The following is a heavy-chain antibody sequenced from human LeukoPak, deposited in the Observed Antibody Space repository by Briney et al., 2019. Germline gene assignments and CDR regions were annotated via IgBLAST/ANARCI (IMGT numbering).Heavy chain of an antibody. CDR3: AWLPSY. Sequence: SETLSLTCAVYGGSFSGYYWSWIRQPAGKGLEWIGRIYTSGSTNYSPSLKSRVTISVDTSKSQLSLKLSSVTAADTAVYYCAWLPSYWGQGTQVTVSS. J-gene: IGHJ4*02. D-gene: IGHD5-12*01. V-gene: IGHV4-59*10. CDR2: IYTSGST. CDR1: GGSFSGYY.